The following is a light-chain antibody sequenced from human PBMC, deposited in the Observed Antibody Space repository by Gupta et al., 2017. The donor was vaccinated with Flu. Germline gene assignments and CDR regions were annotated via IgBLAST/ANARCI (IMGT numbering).Light chain of an antibody. V-gene: IGKV1-33*01. Sequence: DIQMTQSPSSLSSSVGDRVTITCQASQDISNYLNWYQQKPGKAPKLMIYDASNLETGVPSRFSGSGSGTDFTFTISSLQPEDIATYYCQEDDTRPYDFGQGTKLEIK. CDR1: QDISNY. CDR2: DAS. J-gene: IGKJ2*01. CDR3: QEDDTRPYD.